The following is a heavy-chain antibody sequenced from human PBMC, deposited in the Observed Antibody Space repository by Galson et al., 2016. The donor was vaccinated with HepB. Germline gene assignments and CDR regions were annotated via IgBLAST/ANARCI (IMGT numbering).Heavy chain of an antibody. CDR1: GDSVSSNSAT. D-gene: IGHD1-1*01. CDR2: TYYRSKWYS. CDR3: ARRTGNGFDV. J-gene: IGHJ6*02. V-gene: IGHV6-1*01. Sequence: CAISGDSVSSNSATWNWIRLSPSRGLEWLGRTYYRSKWYSDYALSVKSRITINADTSKSQFSLQLNSVTPEDTAVYYCARRTGNGFDVWGQGTTATVSS.